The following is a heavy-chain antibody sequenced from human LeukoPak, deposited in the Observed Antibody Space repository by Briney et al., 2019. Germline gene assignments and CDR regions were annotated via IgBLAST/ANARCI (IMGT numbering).Heavy chain of an antibody. V-gene: IGHV3-23*01. D-gene: IGHD1-26*01. CDR3: AKTSGSYWNYFDY. CDR2: ISTSGGRT. CDR1: GFTFSTYA. J-gene: IGHJ4*02. Sequence: GGSLRLSCAASGFTFSTYAMSWGRQTPGNGLEWVSGISTSGGRTFYADSVKGRFTLSRDNSKNTLYLQMNSLRAEDTAVYYCAKTSGSYWNYFDYWGQGTLVTVSS.